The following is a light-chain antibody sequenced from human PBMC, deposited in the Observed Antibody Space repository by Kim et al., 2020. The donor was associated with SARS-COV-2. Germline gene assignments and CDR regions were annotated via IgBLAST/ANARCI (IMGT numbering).Light chain of an antibody. CDR1: SSNIGANYD. CDR2: GST. Sequence: QSVLTQPPSVSGAPGQMVTISCTGSSSNIGANYDVHWYQQLPGTAPKLLIYGSTNRPSGVPGRFSGSKSGASASLAITGLQAEDEADYYCQSYDTSLSGYVFGTGTKVTVL. V-gene: IGLV1-40*01. CDR3: QSYDTSLSGYV. J-gene: IGLJ1*01.